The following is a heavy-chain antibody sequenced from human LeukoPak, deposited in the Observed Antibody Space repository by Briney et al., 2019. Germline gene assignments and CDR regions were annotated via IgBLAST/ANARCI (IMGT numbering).Heavy chain of an antibody. CDR3: ARGDDYGGIYFFDY. CDR2: INGNGREV. Sequence: GGSLRLSCAASGFTLSDYEMNWVRQTPGKGLEWISYINGNGREVYYGDSVKGRFTVSRDNAKNSLYLVMNSLRAEDTAVYYCARGDDYGGIYFFDYWGQGALVTVSS. D-gene: IGHD4-23*01. CDR1: GFTLSDYE. J-gene: IGHJ4*02. V-gene: IGHV3-48*03.